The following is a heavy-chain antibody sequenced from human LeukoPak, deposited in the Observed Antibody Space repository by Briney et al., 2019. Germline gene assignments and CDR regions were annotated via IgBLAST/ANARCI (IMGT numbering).Heavy chain of an antibody. Sequence: GGSLRLSCAASGFTFSSYAMHWVRQAPGKGLEWVAVISYDGSNKYYADSVEGRFTISRDNSKNTLYLQMNSLRAEDTAVYYCASGDHGGFVDYWGQGTLVTVSS. CDR3: ASGDHGGFVDY. D-gene: IGHD4-23*01. CDR2: ISYDGSNK. V-gene: IGHV3-30-3*01. CDR1: GFTFSSYA. J-gene: IGHJ4*02.